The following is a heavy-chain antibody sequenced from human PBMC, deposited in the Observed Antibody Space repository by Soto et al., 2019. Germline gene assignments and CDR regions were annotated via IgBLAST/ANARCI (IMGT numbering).Heavy chain of an antibody. J-gene: IGHJ5*02. CDR3: ARDPHEFWTSYWFDP. CDR1: GYTFNTYG. D-gene: IGHD3-3*01. V-gene: IGHV1-18*01. Sequence: ASVKVSCKTSGYTFNTYGINWVRQAPGQGLELMGWISAYDGKTTYAEKFQGRVTLTTDTSTSTAYMELRSLRSDDTAIYYCARDPHEFWTSYWFDPWGQGTPVAVSS. CDR2: ISAYDGKT.